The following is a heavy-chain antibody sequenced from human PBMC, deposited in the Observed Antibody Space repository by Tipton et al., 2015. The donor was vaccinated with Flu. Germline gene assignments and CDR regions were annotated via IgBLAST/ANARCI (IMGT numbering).Heavy chain of an antibody. D-gene: IGHD3-22*01. CDR3: ARDPAGYYDQSAYYIFDA. Sequence: TLSLTCTVSGDSISNYYWGWIRQPAGKGLQWIGRIYTSGSTDYNPSLKGRVTMSVDTSRNQFSLRLSSVTAADTAVYYCARDPAGYYDQSAYYIFDAWGQGALVTVSS. CDR1: GDSISNYY. CDR2: IYTSGST. V-gene: IGHV4-4*07. J-gene: IGHJ4*02.